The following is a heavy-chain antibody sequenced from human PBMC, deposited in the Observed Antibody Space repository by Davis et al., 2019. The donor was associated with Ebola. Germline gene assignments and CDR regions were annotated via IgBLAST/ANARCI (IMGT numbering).Heavy chain of an antibody. D-gene: IGHD3-22*01. J-gene: IGHJ4*02. CDR3: ARDWGHYYDSSGYPDFDY. Sequence: AASVKVSCKASGGTFSSYAISWVRQAPGQGLEWMGGIIPIFGTANYAQKFQGRVTITADESTSTAYMELRSLRSDDTAVYYCARDWGHYYDSSGYPDFDYWGQGTLVTVSS. CDR2: IIPIFGTA. V-gene: IGHV1-69*13. CDR1: GGTFSSYA.